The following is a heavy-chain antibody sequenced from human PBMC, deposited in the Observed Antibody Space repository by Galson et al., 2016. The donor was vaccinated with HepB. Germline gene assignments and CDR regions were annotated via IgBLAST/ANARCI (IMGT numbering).Heavy chain of an antibody. CDR2: IWHDGSNK. CDR1: GFTFSRHG. CDR3: AREGVDTSGWFALDV. J-gene: IGHJ6*02. V-gene: IGHV3-33*01. Sequence: SLRLSCAASGFTFSRHGMHWVRQAPGKGLEWVAVIWHDGSNKYYADSVKGRFIISKDNSKSTVYLQMNSLRVEDSAVYYCAREGVDTSGWFALDVWGQGTTVTVSS. D-gene: IGHD6-19*01.